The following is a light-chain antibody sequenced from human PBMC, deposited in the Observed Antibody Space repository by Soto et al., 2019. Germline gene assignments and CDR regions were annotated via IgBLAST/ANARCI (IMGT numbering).Light chain of an antibody. CDR1: SSDVGGYNY. CDR2: DVT. Sequence: QSALTQPRSESGSPGQSVTISCTGTSSDVGGYNYVSWYQHHPGKAPKSMIYDVTKRPSGVPDRFSGSKSGNTASLTISGLQAEDEADYYCCSYAGSYSWVFGGGTKLTLL. V-gene: IGLV2-11*01. J-gene: IGLJ3*02. CDR3: CSYAGSYSWV.